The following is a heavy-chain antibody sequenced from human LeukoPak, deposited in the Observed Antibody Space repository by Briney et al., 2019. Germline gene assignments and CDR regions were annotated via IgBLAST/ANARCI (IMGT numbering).Heavy chain of an antibody. CDR2: IYHSGST. D-gene: IGHD3-22*01. CDR3: ARAFYDSSGYYSPLRY. J-gene: IGHJ4*02. Sequence: PSETLSLTCTVSGGSISSGGYYWSWIRQPPGKGLEWIGYIYHSGSTYYNPSLKSRVTISVDRSKNQFSLKLSSVTAADTAVYYCARAFYDSSGYYSPLRYWGQGTLVTVSS. CDR1: GGSISSGGYY. V-gene: IGHV4-30-2*01.